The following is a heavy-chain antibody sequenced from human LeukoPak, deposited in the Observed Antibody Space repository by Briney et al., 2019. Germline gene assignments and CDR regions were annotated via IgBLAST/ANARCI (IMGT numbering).Heavy chain of an antibody. V-gene: IGHV4-34*01. CDR2: INHSGST. CDR1: GGAFSGYD. D-gene: IGHD3-16*02. J-gene: IGHJ3*02. Sequence: PSETLSLTCAVYGGAFSGYDWSWLRQPPGKGLEWIGEINHSGSTNYNPSLKSRVTISVDTSKNQFSLKLSSVTAADTAVYYCARGAEALYSFDIWGQGTMVTVSS. CDR3: ARGAEALYSFDI.